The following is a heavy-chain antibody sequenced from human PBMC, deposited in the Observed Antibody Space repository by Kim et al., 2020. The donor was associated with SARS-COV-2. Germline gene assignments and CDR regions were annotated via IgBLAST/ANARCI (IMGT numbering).Heavy chain of an antibody. CDR2: ISYDGSNK. V-gene: IGHV3-30*18. CDR1: GFTFSSYG. J-gene: IGHJ4*02. D-gene: IGHD6-19*01. CDR3: AKAWQWLTVVPDY. Sequence: GGSLRLSCAASGFTFSSYGMHWVRQAPGKGLEWVAVISYDGSNKYYADSVKGRFTISRDNSKNTLYLQMNSLRAEDTAVYYCAKAWQWLTVVPDYWGQGTLVTVSS.